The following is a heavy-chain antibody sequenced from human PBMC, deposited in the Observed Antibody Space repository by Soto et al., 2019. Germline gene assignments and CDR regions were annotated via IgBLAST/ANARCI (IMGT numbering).Heavy chain of an antibody. CDR1: GGTFSSYA. D-gene: IGHD2-2*01. Sequence: GASVKVSCKASGGTFSSYAISWVRQAPGQGLEWMGGIIPIFGTANYAQEFQGRVTITADESTSTAYMELSSLRSEDTAVYYCARHQDIVVVPAGPEYAFDIWGQGTMVTVSS. CDR3: ARHQDIVVVPAGPEYAFDI. CDR2: IIPIFGTA. V-gene: IGHV1-69*13. J-gene: IGHJ3*02.